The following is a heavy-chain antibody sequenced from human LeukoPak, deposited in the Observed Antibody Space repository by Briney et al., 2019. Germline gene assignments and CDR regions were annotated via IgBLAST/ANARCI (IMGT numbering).Heavy chain of an antibody. CDR3: ARDSSYSSGWYYLDY. CDR1: GFTFSDYN. CDR2: ISSSGSTI. Sequence: AGGSLRLSCAASGFTFSDYNMSWIPQAPGKGLEWVSYISSSGSTIYYADSVKGRFTISRDNAKNSLYLQMNSLRAEDTAVYYCARDSSYSSGWYYLDYWGQGTLVTVSS. V-gene: IGHV3-11*01. J-gene: IGHJ4*02. D-gene: IGHD6-19*01.